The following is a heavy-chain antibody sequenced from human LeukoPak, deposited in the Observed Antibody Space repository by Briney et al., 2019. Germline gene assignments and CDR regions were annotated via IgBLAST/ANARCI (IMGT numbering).Heavy chain of an antibody. CDR1: GFTVTGYY. Sequence: GASVKVSRKASGFTVTGYYMHWVRQAPGQGLEWMGWINPNSGGTSYAQKFQGRVTMTRGTSINTVYMELSSLRSDDTAVYYCARVLGTIHWFDPWGQGTLVTVSS. CDR3: ARVLGTIHWFDP. V-gene: IGHV1-2*02. CDR2: INPNSGGT. J-gene: IGHJ5*02. D-gene: IGHD3-3*01.